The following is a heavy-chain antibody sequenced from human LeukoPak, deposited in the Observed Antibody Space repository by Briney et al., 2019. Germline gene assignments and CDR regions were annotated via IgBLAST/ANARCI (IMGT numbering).Heavy chain of an antibody. D-gene: IGHD2-15*01. Sequence: GGSLRLSCAASGFTFSSYAINWVRQAPGKGLEWVSAISNNGGYTYYADSVQGRFTISRDNSKSTLCLQMNSLRAEDTAVYYCAKQLGYCSDGSCYFPYWGQGTLVTVSS. CDR1: GFTFSSYA. CDR2: ISNNGGYT. CDR3: AKQLGYCSDGSCYFPY. V-gene: IGHV3-23*01. J-gene: IGHJ4*02.